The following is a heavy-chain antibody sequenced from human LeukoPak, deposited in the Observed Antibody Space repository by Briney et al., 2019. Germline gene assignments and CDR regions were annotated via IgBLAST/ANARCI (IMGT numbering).Heavy chain of an antibody. CDR2: IYPGDSDT. J-gene: IGHJ5*02. CDR1: GYSFTSYW. Sequence: GESLKISCKGSGYSFTSYWIGWVRQMPGKGLEWMGIIYPGDSDTRYSPSFQGQVTISADKSISTAYLQWSSLKASDTAMYYCARGKDSYGPRGWFDPWGQGTLVTVSS. CDR3: ARGKDSYGPRGWFDP. V-gene: IGHV5-51*01. D-gene: IGHD5-18*01.